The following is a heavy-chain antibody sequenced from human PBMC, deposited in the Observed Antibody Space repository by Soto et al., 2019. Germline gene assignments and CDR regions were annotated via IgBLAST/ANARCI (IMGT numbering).Heavy chain of an antibody. CDR2: IYYSGST. D-gene: IGHD6-6*01. V-gene: IGHV4-59*01. Sequence: SETLSLTCTVSGGSISSYYWSWIRQPPGKGLEWIGYIYYSGSTNYNPSLKSRVTISVDTSKNQFSLKLSSVTAADTAVYYCARECSSSQTVNWFDPWGQGTLVTVSS. J-gene: IGHJ5*02. CDR1: GGSISSYY. CDR3: ARECSSSQTVNWFDP.